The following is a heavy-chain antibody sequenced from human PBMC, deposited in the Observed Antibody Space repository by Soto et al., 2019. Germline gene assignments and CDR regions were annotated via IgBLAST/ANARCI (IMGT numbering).Heavy chain of an antibody. V-gene: IGHV4-4*07. CDR1: GGSISIYY. D-gene: IGHD6-19*01. CDR3: AKGRESSGWYVGGFDP. CDR2: IYTSGST. Sequence: SETLSLTCTVSGGSISIYYWSWIRQPAGKGLEWIGRIYTSGSTNYNPSPKSRVTMSVDTSKNQFSLKLRSVSAADTAVYYCAKGRESSGWYVGGFDPWGQGTQVTVSS. J-gene: IGHJ5*02.